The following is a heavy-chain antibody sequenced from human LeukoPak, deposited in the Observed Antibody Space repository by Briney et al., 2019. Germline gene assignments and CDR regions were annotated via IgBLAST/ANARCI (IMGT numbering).Heavy chain of an antibody. J-gene: IGHJ5*02. D-gene: IGHD2-2*01. CDR3: ARGVEGVVPEANWFDP. CDR2: INHSGST. V-gene: IGHV4-34*01. Sequence: SETLSLTCAVYGGSFSGYYWSWIRQPPGKGLEWIGEINHSGSTNYNPSLKSRVTISVDTSKNQFSLKLSSVTAADTAVYYCARGVEGVVPEANWFDPWGQGTLVTVSS. CDR1: GGSFSGYY.